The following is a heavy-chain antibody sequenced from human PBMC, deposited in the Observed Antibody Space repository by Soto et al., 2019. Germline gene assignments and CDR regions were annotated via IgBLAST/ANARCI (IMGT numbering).Heavy chain of an antibody. CDR2: ISYDGSNQ. D-gene: IGHD5-12*01. CDR1: GFIFNSYG. J-gene: IGHJ6*02. CDR3: AKDLRPWGSGYDKYYYSYGMDV. Sequence: QVQLVESGGGVVQPGRSLRLSCAASGFIFNSYGMHWVRQAPGKGLEWVAVISYDGSNQYYGDSVKGRFTISRDSSKNTLHLQINSLRTENTAVYYCAKDLRPWGSGYDKYYYSYGMDVWGQGTTVTVSS. V-gene: IGHV3-30*18.